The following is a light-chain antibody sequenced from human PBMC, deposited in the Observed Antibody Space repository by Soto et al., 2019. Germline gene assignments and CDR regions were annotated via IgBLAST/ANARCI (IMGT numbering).Light chain of an antibody. Sequence: DIQMTQSPSSLSASVGDRVTITCRASQSISTYLNWYQQIPGKAPKLLIYAASNLQRGVPSRFSGSGSGTDFTLTISSLQPEDCAIYYCQQSYSTPLTFGGGTKVEIK. J-gene: IGKJ4*01. V-gene: IGKV1-39*01. CDR1: QSISTY. CDR2: AAS. CDR3: QQSYSTPLT.